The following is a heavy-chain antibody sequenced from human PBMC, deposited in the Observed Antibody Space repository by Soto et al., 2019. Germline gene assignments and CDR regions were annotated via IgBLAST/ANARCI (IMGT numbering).Heavy chain of an antibody. J-gene: IGHJ6*02. CDR3: ATGDYGGNSEGMDV. CDR1: GGSISSSSYY. V-gene: IGHV4-39*01. Sequence: SETLSLSCTVSGGSISSSSYYWGWIRQPPGKGLEWIGSIYYSGSTYYNPSLKSRVTISVDTSKNQFSLKLSSVTAADTAVYYCATGDYGGNSEGMDVWGQGTTVTVSS. CDR2: IYYSGST. D-gene: IGHD4-17*01.